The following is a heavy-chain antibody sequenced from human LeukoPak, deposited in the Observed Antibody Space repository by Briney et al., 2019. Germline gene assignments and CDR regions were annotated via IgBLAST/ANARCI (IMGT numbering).Heavy chain of an antibody. J-gene: IGHJ4*02. Sequence: ASVKVSCKASGYTFTGYYMHWVRQAPGQGLEWMGWINPNSGGTNYAQKFQGWVTMTRDTSISTAYMELSRLRSDDTAVYYCARVAFRTTVTTRTLGYWGQGTLVTVSS. D-gene: IGHD4-17*01. V-gene: IGHV1-2*04. CDR3: ARVAFRTTVTTRTLGY. CDR1: GYTFTGYY. CDR2: INPNSGGT.